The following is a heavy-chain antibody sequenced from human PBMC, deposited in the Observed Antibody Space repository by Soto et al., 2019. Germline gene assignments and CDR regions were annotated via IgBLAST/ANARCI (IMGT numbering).Heavy chain of an antibody. CDR3: ARDEYYESSGHFDY. V-gene: IGHV3-33*01. CDR1: GFTFSIYG. CDR2: IWYDGSNK. J-gene: IGHJ4*02. Sequence: QVQLVESGGGVVQPGRSLRLSCAASGFTFSIYGMHWVRQAPGKGLEWVAVIWYDGSNKYYADSVKGRFTISRDNSKNTLYLQMNSLRAEDTAVYYCARDEYYESSGHFDYWGQGTLVTVSS. D-gene: IGHD3-22*01.